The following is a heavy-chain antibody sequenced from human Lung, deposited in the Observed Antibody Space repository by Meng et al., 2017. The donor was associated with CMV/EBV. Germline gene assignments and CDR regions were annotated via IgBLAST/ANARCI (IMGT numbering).Heavy chain of an antibody. CDR3: ARGEFRSSSSLYY. Sequence: GGXLKIXCTGSGFTFGDYPMTWVRQAPGKGLEWIGFIRNKGYGGTTEYAESVKGRFTISRDDSRSIAYLQMNSLKIEDTAVYFCARGEFRSSSSLYYWGQGXLVTVSS. D-gene: IGHD6-6*01. V-gene: IGHV3-49*04. CDR1: GFTFGDYP. CDR2: IRNKGYGGTT. J-gene: IGHJ4*02.